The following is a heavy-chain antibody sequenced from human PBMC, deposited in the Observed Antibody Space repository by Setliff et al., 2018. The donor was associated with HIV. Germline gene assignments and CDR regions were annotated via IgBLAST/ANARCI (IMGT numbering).Heavy chain of an antibody. CDR3: ARHDITLVRGLV. CDR1: GGSFSGYY. J-gene: IGHJ6*02. Sequence: PLETLSLTCAVYGGSFSGYYWSWIRQPPGKGLEWIGEINHSGSTNYNPSLKSRVTISVDTSKNQFSLKLSSVTAADTAMYYCARHDITLVRGLVWGQGTTVTVSS. D-gene: IGHD3-10*01. CDR2: INHSGST. V-gene: IGHV4-34*01.